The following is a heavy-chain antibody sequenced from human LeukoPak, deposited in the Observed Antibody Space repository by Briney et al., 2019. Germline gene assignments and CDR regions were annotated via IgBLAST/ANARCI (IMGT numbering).Heavy chain of an antibody. D-gene: IGHD6-13*01. V-gene: IGHV3-33*01. CDR1: GFTFSSYG. Sequence: GGSLRLSCAASGFTFSSYGMHWVRQAPGKGLEWVAVIWYDGSNKYYADSVKGRFTISRDSSKNTLYLQMNSLRAEDTAVYYCALPSSSWYYFDYWGQGTLVTVSS. CDR3: ALPSSSWYYFDY. J-gene: IGHJ4*02. CDR2: IWYDGSNK.